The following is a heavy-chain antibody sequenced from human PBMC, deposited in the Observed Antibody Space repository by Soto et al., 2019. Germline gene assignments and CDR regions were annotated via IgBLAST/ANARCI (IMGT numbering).Heavy chain of an antibody. J-gene: IGHJ4*02. V-gene: IGHV4-38-2*01. CDR1: GYSISSGFY. Sequence: SESLSLTCAVSGYSISSGFYWCWIREPPTEGLEWIASIYHTGSTFYTPSLESRASISVDTAKNQFSLKVNSVTAADTAIYYCARSTEATGTLKYWGQGIRVTVSS. D-gene: IGHD6-13*01. CDR3: ARSTEATGTLKY. CDR2: IYHTGST.